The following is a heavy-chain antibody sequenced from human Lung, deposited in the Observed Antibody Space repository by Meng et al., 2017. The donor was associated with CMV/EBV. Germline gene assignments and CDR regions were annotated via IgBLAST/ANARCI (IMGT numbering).Heavy chain of an antibody. J-gene: IGHJ3*02. CDR1: GFTFSSYA. V-gene: IGHV3-30-3*01. D-gene: IGHD6-19*01. Sequence: GGSXRLXCAASGFTFSSYAMHWVRQAPGKGLEWVAVISYDGSNKYYADSVKGRFTISRDNSKNTLYLQMNSLRAEDTAVYYCARGEHRIAVAGSAFDIWGQGTMVT. CDR3: ARGEHRIAVAGSAFDI. CDR2: ISYDGSNK.